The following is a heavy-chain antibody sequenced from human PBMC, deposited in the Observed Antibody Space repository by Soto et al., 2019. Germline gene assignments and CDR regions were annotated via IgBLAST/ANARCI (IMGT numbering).Heavy chain of an antibody. D-gene: IGHD3-22*01. V-gene: IGHV1-69*13. CDR3: ARVGPKVYYYDSSGYWAPFDY. Sequence: VKVSCKASGGTFSSYAISWVRQAPGQGLEWMGGIIPIFGTANYAQKFQGRVTITADESTSTAYMELSSLRSEDTAVYYCARVGPKVYYYDSSGYWAPFDYWGQGTLVTVSS. CDR2: IIPIFGTA. CDR1: GGTFSSYA. J-gene: IGHJ4*02.